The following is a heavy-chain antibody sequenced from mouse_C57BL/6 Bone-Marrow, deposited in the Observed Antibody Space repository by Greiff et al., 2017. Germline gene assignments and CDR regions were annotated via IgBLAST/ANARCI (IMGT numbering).Heavy chain of an antibody. CDR3: ARLTGTDWFAY. J-gene: IGHJ3*01. V-gene: IGHV8-12*01. CDR1: GFSLSTSGMG. Sequence: QVTLKESGPGILQSSQTLSLTCSFSGFSLSTSGMGVSWIRQPSGKGLEWLAHIYWDDDKRYNPSLKSRLTISKDTSRNQVFLKITSVDTADTATYYCARLTGTDWFAYWGQGTLVTVSA. CDR2: IYWDDDK. D-gene: IGHD4-1*01.